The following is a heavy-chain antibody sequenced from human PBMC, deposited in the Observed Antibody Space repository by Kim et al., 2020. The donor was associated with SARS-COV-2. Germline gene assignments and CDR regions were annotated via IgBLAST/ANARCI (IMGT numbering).Heavy chain of an antibody. CDR3: AKDGYYYDSSGYYYFFDY. V-gene: IGHV3-23*01. D-gene: IGHD3-22*01. J-gene: IGHJ4*02. CDR2: ISGSGTST. CDR1: GFTFSTYA. Sequence: GGSLRLSCAASGFTFSTYAMSWVRQAPGKGLEWVSTISGSGTSTYYADSVKGRFTISRDNSKNTLYLQMNSLRAEDTAVYYCAKDGYYYDSSGYYYFFDYWGQGTLVTVSS.